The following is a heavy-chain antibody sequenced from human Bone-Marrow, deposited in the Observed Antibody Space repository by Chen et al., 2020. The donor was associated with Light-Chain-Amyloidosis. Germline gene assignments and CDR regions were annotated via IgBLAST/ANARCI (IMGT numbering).Heavy chain of an antibody. CDR2: ITAYNGDK. CDR1: GYTFTNYG. J-gene: IGHJ4*02. Sequence: QVQLVQSGPELQKPGASVKVSCKASGYTFTNYGINWVRQAPGQGLEWMAWITAYNGDKKFGQKFQGRVTVTTDTSTNTAYMELTRLTSDDTATYFCTRGARGWYGFFDFWGQGTLVTVSS. V-gene: IGHV1-18*01. CDR3: TRGARGWYGFFDF. D-gene: IGHD6-19*01.